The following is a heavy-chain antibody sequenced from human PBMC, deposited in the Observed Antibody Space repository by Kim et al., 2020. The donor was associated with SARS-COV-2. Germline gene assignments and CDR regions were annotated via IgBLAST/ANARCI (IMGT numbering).Heavy chain of an antibody. J-gene: IGHJ6*02. CDR1: AFAFSDFW. CDR2: IKEDGSEK. V-gene: IGHV3-7*01. CDR3: VRLRGSRYYYYGLDV. Sequence: GGSLRLSCAASAFAFSDFWMSWVRQSPGKGLEWVANIKEDGSEKYYGDSMKGRFTVSRDNGKKSVLLEMNSLRAEETAVYYCVRLRGSRYYYYGLDVWG. D-gene: IGHD3-10*01.